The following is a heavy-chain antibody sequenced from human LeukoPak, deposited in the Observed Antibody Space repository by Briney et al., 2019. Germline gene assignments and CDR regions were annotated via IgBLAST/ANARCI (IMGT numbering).Heavy chain of an antibody. Sequence: SETLSLTCTVSGGSISSYYWSWIRQPPGKGLEWIGYIYYSGSTNYNPSLKSRVTISVDTSENQFSPKLSSVTAADTAVYYCARGSGRDWFDPWGQGTLVTVSS. V-gene: IGHV4-59*08. J-gene: IGHJ5*02. CDR2: IYYSGST. CDR3: ARGSGRDWFDP. CDR1: GGSISSYY. D-gene: IGHD6-19*01.